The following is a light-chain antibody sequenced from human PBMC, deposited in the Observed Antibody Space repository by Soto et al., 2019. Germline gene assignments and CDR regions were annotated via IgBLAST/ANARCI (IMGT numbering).Light chain of an antibody. J-gene: IGKJ1*01. Sequence: DIXMXQSPSSVXAXXXDXVTIXXXASXXXXSWLAWYQQKPGKAPKLLIYAASSLQSGVPSRFSGSGSGTDFSLTISSLQPEDFATYYCQQANSFPRTFGQGTKVEIK. CDR3: QQANSFPRT. V-gene: IGKV1-12*01. CDR2: AAS. CDR1: XXXXSW.